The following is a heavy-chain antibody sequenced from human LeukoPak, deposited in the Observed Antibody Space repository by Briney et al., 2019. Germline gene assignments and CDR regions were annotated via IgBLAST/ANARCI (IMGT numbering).Heavy chain of an antibody. V-gene: IGHV1-2*02. J-gene: IGHJ4*02. CDR3: ARVRGTVVATVDY. CDR1: GYTFTGYY. Sequence: GASVKVSCKASGYTFTGYYMHWVPQAPGQGLEWMGWINPNSGGTNYAQKFQGRVTMTRDTSISTAYMELSRLRSDDTAVYYCARVRGTVVATVDYWGQGTLVTVSS. CDR2: INPNSGGT. D-gene: IGHD2-15*01.